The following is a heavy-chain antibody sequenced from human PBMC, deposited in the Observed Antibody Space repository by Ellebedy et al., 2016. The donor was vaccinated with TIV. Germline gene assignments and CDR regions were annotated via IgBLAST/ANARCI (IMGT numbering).Heavy chain of an antibody. Sequence: AASVKVSCKASGYTFTSYDIYWVRQATGQGLEWMGWMNPNSGNTGHAQKFQGRVTMTRNTSISTAYMELSSLRSEDTAVYYCARGRGYYDSKSYYKGHDYWGQGTLVTVSS. CDR2: MNPNSGNT. CDR1: GYTFTSYD. D-gene: IGHD3-10*01. CDR3: ARGRGYYDSKSYYKGHDY. J-gene: IGHJ4*02. V-gene: IGHV1-8*01.